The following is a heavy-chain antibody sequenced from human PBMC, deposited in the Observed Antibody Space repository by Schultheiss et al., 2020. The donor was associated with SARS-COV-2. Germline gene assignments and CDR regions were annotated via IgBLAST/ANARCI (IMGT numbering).Heavy chain of an antibody. Sequence: SQTLSLTCAVYGGSFSGYYWSWIRQPPGKGLEWIGEINHSGSTNYNPSLKSRVIISVDTSMNQSSLKLSSVTAEDTAVYYCAKVGDYYYYAMDVWGQGTTVTVSS. V-gene: IGHV4-34*01. CDR3: AKVGDYYYYAMDV. J-gene: IGHJ6*02. CDR1: GGSFSGYY. CDR2: INHSGST.